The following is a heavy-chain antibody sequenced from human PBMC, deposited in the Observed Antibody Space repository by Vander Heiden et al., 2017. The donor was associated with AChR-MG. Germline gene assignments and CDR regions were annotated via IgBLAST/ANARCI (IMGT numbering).Heavy chain of an antibody. CDR1: GFPFSSHG. CDR2: IWYDGSNK. V-gene: IGHV3-33*01. D-gene: IGHD6-13*01. Sequence: QVQLVESGGGVVQPGRSLRLSCAASGFPFSSHGLHWVRQAPGKGLEWVAVIWYDGSNKYYADSVKGRFTISRDNSKNTLYLQMNSLRAEDTAVYYCARPPPGIAAAGTRDWYFDLWGRGTLVTVSS. J-gene: IGHJ2*01. CDR3: ARPPPGIAAAGTRDWYFDL.